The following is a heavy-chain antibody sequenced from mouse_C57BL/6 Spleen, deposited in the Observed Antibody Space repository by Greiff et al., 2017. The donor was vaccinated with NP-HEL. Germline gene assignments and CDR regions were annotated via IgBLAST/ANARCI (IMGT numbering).Heavy chain of an antibody. CDR3: ARDRYFDV. Sequence: QVHVKQPGAELVMPGASVKLSCKASGYTFTSYWMHWVKQRPGQGLEWIGEIDPSDSYTNYNQKFTGKSTLNVDNSSSTAYMQLSSLTSEDSAVYYCARDRYFDVWGTGTTVTVSS. CDR2: IDPSDSYT. J-gene: IGHJ1*03. CDR1: GYTFTSYW. V-gene: IGHV1-69*01.